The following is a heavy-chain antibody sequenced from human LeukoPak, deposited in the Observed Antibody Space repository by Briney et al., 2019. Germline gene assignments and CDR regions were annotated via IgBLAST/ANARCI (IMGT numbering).Heavy chain of an antibody. CDR2: LSCIDSSCTE. CDR3: ARITAHCFDH. D-gene: IGHD3-16*01. Sequence: GGSLRLSCAASGFTFGTFDVSWVRQAPGKGLEWVSTLSCIDSSCTEYYADSVKGRFTISRDNSKNTLFLQMSSLRVEDTAVYYCARITAHCFDHWGQGTLVTVSS. J-gene: IGHJ4*02. V-gene: IGHV3-23*01. CDR1: GFTFGTFD.